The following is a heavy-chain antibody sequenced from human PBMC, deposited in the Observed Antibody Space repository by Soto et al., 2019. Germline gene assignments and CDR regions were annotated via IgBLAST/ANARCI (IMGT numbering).Heavy chain of an antibody. CDR1: GGAISSYY. V-gene: IGHV4-4*07. Sequence: PSETLSLTCTVSGGAISSYYWSWSRQPAGKGLEWIVRIYTSGSTNYNPSLKSRVTMSVDTSKNQFSLKLSSVTAADTAVYYCARVKAAAGNWFDPWGQGTLVTVSS. J-gene: IGHJ5*02. CDR3: ARVKAAAGNWFDP. CDR2: IYTSGST. D-gene: IGHD6-13*01.